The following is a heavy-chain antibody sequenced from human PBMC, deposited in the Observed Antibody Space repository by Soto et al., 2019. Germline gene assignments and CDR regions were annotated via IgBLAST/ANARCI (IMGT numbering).Heavy chain of an antibody. D-gene: IGHD3-22*01. CDR1: GGTFSSYT. Sequence: QVQLVQSGAEVKKPGSSVKVSCKASGGTFSSYTISWVRQAPGQGLEWMGRIIPILGIANYAQKFQGRVTITADKSTSTAYMELSSLRSEDTAVYYYATRPPTYYYDSSGYSFDYWGQGTLVTVSS. CDR2: IIPILGIA. J-gene: IGHJ4*02. CDR3: ATRPPTYYYDSSGYSFDY. V-gene: IGHV1-69*02.